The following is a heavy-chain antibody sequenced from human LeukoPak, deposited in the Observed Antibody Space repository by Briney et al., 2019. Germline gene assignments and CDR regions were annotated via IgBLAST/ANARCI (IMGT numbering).Heavy chain of an antibody. CDR1: GGSISSYY. CDR3: ASQISGSYLPRFDY. CDR2: TYYSGST. V-gene: IGHV4-59*01. Sequence: PSETLSLTCTVSGGSISSYYWSWIRQPPGKGLEWIGYTYYSGSTNYNPSLKSRVTISVDTSKNQFSLKLSSVTAADTAVYYCASQISGSYLPRFDYWGQGTLVTVSS. D-gene: IGHD1-26*01. J-gene: IGHJ4*02.